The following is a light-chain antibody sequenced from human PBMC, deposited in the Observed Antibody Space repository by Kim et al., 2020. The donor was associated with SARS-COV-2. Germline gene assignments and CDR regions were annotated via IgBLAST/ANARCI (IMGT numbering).Light chain of an antibody. CDR2: RNN. CDR3: AAWDGRLSGSV. J-gene: IGLJ2*01. Sequence: QSVLSQSPSASGTPGQRVTISCSGSSSNIESNYVYWYQQFPGTAPKLLIYRNNQRPSGVPDRFSGSKSGISASLVISGLRSEDEADYYCAAWDGRLSGSVFGGGPQLTVL. V-gene: IGLV1-47*01. CDR1: SSNIESNY.